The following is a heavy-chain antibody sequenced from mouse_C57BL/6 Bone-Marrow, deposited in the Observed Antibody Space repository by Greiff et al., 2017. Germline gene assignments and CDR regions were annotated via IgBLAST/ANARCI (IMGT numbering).Heavy chain of an antibody. V-gene: IGHV5-4*03. CDR2: ISDGGSYT. Sequence: EVKLVESGGGLVKPGGSLKLSCAASGFTFSSYAMSWVRQTPEKRLEWVATISDGGSYTYYPDNVQGRFTISRDTAKNNLYLQMSHLKSEDTAMYYCARPRRRVYYYAMDYWGQGTSVTVSS. D-gene: IGHD3-3*01. J-gene: IGHJ4*01. CDR3: ARPRRRVYYYAMDY. CDR1: GFTFSSYA.